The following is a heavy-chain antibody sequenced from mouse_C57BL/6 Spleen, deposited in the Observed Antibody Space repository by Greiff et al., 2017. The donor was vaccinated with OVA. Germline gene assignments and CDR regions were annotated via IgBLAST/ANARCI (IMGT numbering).Heavy chain of an antibody. J-gene: IGHJ4*01. CDR1: GYAFTNYL. CDR3: ARSHYYGSSSYAMYY. Sequence: QVQLQQSGAELVRPGTSVKVSCKASGYAFTNYLIEWVKQRPGQGLEWIGVINPGSGGTNYNEKFKGKATLTADKSSSTAYMQLSSLTSEDSAVYFCARSHYYGSSSYAMYYWGQGTSVTVSS. D-gene: IGHD1-1*01. CDR2: INPGSGGT. V-gene: IGHV1-54*01.